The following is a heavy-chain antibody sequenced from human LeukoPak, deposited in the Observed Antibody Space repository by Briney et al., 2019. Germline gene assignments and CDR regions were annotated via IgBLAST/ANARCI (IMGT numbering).Heavy chain of an antibody. CDR1: GGSISSYY. CDR3: ARDSSSWFPQGYFDY. Sequence: KASETLSLTCTVSGGSISSYYWSWIRQPPGKGLEWIGYIYYSGSTNYNPSLKSRVTISVDTSKNQFSLKPSSVTAADTAVYYCARDSSSWFPQGYFDYWGQGTLVTVSS. D-gene: IGHD6-13*01. J-gene: IGHJ4*02. CDR2: IYYSGST. V-gene: IGHV4-59*01.